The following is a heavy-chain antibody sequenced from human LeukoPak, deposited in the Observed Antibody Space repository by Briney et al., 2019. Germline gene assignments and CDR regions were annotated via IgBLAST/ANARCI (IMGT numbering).Heavy chain of an antibody. CDR1: GFTFSSYS. D-gene: IGHD5-24*01. CDR2: ISSSSSYI. CDR3: ARDQRNGYNYGAFDI. V-gene: IGHV3-21*01. Sequence: GGSLRLSCAASGFTFSSYSMNWVRQAPGKGLEWVSSISSSSSYIYYADSVKGRFTISRDNAKNSLYLQMNSLRAEDTAVYYCARDQRNGYNYGAFDIWGQGTMVTVSS. J-gene: IGHJ3*02.